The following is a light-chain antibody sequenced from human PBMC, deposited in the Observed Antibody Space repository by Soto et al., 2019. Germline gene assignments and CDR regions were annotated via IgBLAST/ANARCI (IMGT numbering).Light chain of an antibody. Sequence: DIQMTQSPSSLSASLGDRVTITCRASQGIGIYVAWFQQRPGKVPKLLIYAASTLQSGVPSRFSGSGSGTDFTLTSSSLQPEDVATYYCQKYNSAPLTFGGGTRVEIK. J-gene: IGKJ4*01. CDR3: QKYNSAPLT. CDR2: AAS. V-gene: IGKV1-27*01. CDR1: QGIGIY.